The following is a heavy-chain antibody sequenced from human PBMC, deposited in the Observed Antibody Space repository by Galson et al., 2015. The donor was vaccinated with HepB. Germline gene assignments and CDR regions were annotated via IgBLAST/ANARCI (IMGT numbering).Heavy chain of an antibody. CDR1: GFTFSSYS. V-gene: IGHV3-21*01. CDR3: ARGDTVVMGNGVDI. D-gene: IGHD4-23*01. Sequence: SLRLSCAASGFTFSSYSMNWVRQAPGKGLEWVSSISSSSSYIYYADSVKGRFTISRDNAKNSLYLQMNSLRAEDTAVYYCARGDTVVMGNGVDIWGQGTMVTVSS. CDR2: ISSSSSYI. J-gene: IGHJ3*02.